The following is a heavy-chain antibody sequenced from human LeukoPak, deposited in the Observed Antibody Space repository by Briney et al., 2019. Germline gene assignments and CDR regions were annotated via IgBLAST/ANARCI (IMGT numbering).Heavy chain of an antibody. CDR3: AKAGVLLWFGEPPPRFDY. V-gene: IGHV3-30*02. J-gene: IGHJ4*02. D-gene: IGHD3-10*01. CDR1: GFTFSGYG. Sequence: PGGSLRLSCAASGFTFSGYGMHWVRQAPGKGLEWVAFIRYDGSNKYYADSVKGRFTISRDNSKNTLYLQMNSLRAEDTAVYYCAKAGVLLWFGEPPPRFDYWGQGTLVTVSS. CDR2: IRYDGSNK.